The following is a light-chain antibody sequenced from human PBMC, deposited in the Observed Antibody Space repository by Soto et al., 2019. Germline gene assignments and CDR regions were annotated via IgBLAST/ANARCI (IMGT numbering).Light chain of an antibody. J-gene: IGLJ1*01. V-gene: IGLV2-14*01. CDR1: SSDVGGYNY. CDR3: SSYTSSSTHYV. Sequence: QSALTQPASVSGSPGQSITISCTGTSSDVGGYNYVSWYQQHPGKAPKFMIYEVSNRPSGVSNRFSGSKSGNTASLTISGLQAEDEADYYCSSYTSSSTHYVFGTGTQLTVL. CDR2: EVS.